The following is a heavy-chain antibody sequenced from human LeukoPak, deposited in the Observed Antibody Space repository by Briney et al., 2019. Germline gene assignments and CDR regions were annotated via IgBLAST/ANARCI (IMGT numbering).Heavy chain of an antibody. V-gene: IGHV3-30*18. CDR1: GFTFSSYG. CDR2: ISYDGSNK. D-gene: IGHD5-24*01. J-gene: IGHJ4*02. Sequence: GGFLRLSCAASGFTFSSYGMHWVRQAPGKGLEWVAVISYDGSNKYYADSVKGRFTISRDNSKNTLYLQMNSLRAEDTAVYYCAKGSWLMAGTGYFDYWGQGTLVTVSS. CDR3: AKGSWLMAGTGYFDY.